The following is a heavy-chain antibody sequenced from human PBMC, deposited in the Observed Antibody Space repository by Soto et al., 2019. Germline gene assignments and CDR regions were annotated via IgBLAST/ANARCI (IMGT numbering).Heavy chain of an antibody. CDR1: GYTFTSYD. V-gene: IGHV1-8*01. J-gene: IGHJ6*03. D-gene: IGHD6-19*01. CDR2: MNPNSGNT. CDR3: ARGRGSGWYRDYYYYMDV. Sequence: ASVKVFCKASGYTFTSYDINWVRQATGQGLEWMGWMNPNSGNTGYAQKFQGRVTMTRNTSISTAYMELSSLRSEDTAVYYCARGRGSGWYRDYYYYMDVWGKGTTVTVSS.